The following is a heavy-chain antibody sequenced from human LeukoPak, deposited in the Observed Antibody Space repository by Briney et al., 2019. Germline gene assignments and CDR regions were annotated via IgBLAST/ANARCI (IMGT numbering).Heavy chain of an antibody. CDR3: AKLGCTGTICYANY. J-gene: IGHJ4*02. Sequence: GGSLRLSCAASGFPFSDYAMTWVRQTPGKGLEWVSVISGGGDSADYADSMKGRFTISRDNSKNTLYLQMYSLRAEDTALYYCAKLGCTGTICYANYWGQGTLVTVSS. V-gene: IGHV3-23*01. CDR2: ISGGGDSA. CDR1: GFPFSDYA. D-gene: IGHD2-2*01.